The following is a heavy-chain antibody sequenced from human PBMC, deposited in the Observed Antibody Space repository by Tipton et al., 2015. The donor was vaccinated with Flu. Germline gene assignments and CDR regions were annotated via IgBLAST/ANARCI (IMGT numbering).Heavy chain of an antibody. J-gene: IGHJ4*02. D-gene: IGHD3-16*01. Sequence: TLSLTCAVYGGSFSGYYWSWIRQPPGKGLEWIGEINHSGSTNYNPSLKSRVTISVDTSKNQFSLKLSSVTAADTAVYYCARGGRGSYGRSDYWGQGTLVTVSS. CDR3: ARGGRGSYGRSDY. CDR2: INHSGST. CDR1: GGSFSGYY. V-gene: IGHV4-34*01.